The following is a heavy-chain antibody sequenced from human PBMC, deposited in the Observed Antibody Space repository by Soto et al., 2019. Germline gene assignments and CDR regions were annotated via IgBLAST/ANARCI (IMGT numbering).Heavy chain of an antibody. J-gene: IGHJ4*02. V-gene: IGHV3-23*01. CDR2: ISGSGGST. CDR3: AKSGGIVVVVAARGSTQSDY. D-gene: IGHD2-15*01. CDR1: GFTFSSYA. Sequence: VQLLESGGGLVQPGGSLRLSCAASGFTFSSYAMSWVRQAPGEGLEWVSAISGSGGSTYYADSVKGRFTISRDNSKNTLYLQMNSLRAEDTAVYYCAKSGGIVVVVAARGSTQSDYWGQGTLVTVSS.